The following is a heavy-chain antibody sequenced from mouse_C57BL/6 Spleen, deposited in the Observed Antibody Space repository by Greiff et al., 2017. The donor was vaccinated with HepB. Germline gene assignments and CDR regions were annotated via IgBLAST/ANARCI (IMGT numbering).Heavy chain of an antibody. D-gene: IGHD1-1*01. J-gene: IGHJ2*01. CDR1: GYTFTDYY. CDR3: ARRDLLYYFDY. CDR2: INPYNGGT. Sequence: EVQLQQSGPVLVKPGASVKMSCKASGYTFTDYYMNWVKQSHGKSLEWIGVINPYNGGTSYNQKCKGKATLTVDKSSSTAYMELNSLTSEDSAVYYCARRDLLYYFDYWGQGTTLTVSS. V-gene: IGHV1-19*01.